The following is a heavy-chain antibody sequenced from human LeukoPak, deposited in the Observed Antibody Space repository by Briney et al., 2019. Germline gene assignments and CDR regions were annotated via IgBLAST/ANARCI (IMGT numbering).Heavy chain of an antibody. V-gene: IGHV4-39*06. CDR2: VYYSGTT. J-gene: IGHJ4*02. D-gene: IGHD2-21*02. Sequence: PSQTLSLTCTVSGVSMSSSSYYWAWIRQSPGKGLEWIGSVYYSGTTHYESSPKSRVSISIDTSKTQFALKVNSVTVADTAVYYCARILDLVTTKTIDYWGQGSLVIVSS. CDR1: GVSMSSSSYY. CDR3: ARILDLVTTKTIDY.